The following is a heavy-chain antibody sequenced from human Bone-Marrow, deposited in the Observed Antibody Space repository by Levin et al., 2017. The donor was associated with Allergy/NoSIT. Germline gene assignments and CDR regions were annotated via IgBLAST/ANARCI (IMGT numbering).Heavy chain of an antibody. D-gene: IGHD3-16*01. CDR2: IYWNNEK. Sequence: KGSGPTLVKPTQTLTLTCTFSGFSIDTSGVGVGWFRQPPGEALEWLALIYWNNEKHYSPSLKSSLTISKDTSKNQVVLIKSNMDSVDTGTYYCARVLLGNHYFFYGMDVWGQGTTVTVSS. CDR3: ARVLLGNHYFFYGMDV. CDR1: GFSIDTSGVG. V-gene: IGHV2-5*04. J-gene: IGHJ6*02.